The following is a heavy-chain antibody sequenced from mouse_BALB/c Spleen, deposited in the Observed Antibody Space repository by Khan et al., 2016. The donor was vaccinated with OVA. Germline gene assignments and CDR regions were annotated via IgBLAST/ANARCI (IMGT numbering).Heavy chain of an antibody. D-gene: IGHD4-1*01. Sequence: EVELVESGGDLVKPGGSLKLSCAASGFTFSSYSMSWVRQTPDKRLAWVASISSGGDYTYYTDSVKGRFTISRDNAKNTLYLQMSDLKSEDTAMYYCADHVTGSFAYWGQGTLVTVSA. CDR2: ISSGGDYT. CDR3: ADHVTGSFAY. V-gene: IGHV5-6*01. J-gene: IGHJ3*01. CDR1: GFTFSSYS.